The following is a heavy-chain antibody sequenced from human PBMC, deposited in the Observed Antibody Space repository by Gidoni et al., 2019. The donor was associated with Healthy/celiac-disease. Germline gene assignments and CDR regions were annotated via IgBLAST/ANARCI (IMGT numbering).Heavy chain of an antibody. CDR3: ASGKWELLYPFDY. CDR2: INHSGST. D-gene: IGHD1-26*01. J-gene: IGHJ4*02. V-gene: IGHV4-34*01. CDR1: GGSFSGYY. Sequence: QVQLQQWGAGLLKPSETLSLTCAVYGGSFSGYYWSWIRQPPGKGLEWIGEINHSGSTNYSPSLKSRVTISVDTSKNQFSLKLSSVTAADTAVYYCASGKWELLYPFDYWGQGTLVTVSS.